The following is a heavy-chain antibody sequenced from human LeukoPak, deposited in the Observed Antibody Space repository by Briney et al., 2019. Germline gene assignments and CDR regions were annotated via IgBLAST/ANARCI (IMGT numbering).Heavy chain of an antibody. J-gene: IGHJ3*02. V-gene: IGHV4-59*01. CDR2: IYYSGST. Sequence: SETLSLTCTVSGGSISSYYWSWIRKPPGKGLEWIGYIYYSGSTNYNPSLKSRVTISVDASKNQFSLKLSSVTAADTAVYYCARGARYYYDSSGYYVKYDAFDIWGQGTMVTVSS. D-gene: IGHD3-22*01. CDR1: GGSISSYY. CDR3: ARGARYYYDSSGYYVKYDAFDI.